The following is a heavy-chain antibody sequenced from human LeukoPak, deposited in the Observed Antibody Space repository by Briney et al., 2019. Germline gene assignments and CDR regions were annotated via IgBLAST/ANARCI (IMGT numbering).Heavy chain of an antibody. Sequence: PGGSLRLSCAASGFTFSSYWMHWVRQAPGKGLVWVSRINSDGSSTSYADSVKGRFTISRDNAKNTLYLQMNSLRAEDTAVYYCARGGPRGCSYGAIDYWGQGTLVTVSS. CDR2: INSDGSST. J-gene: IGHJ4*02. V-gene: IGHV3-74*01. D-gene: IGHD5-18*01. CDR3: ARGGPRGCSYGAIDY. CDR1: GFTFSSYW.